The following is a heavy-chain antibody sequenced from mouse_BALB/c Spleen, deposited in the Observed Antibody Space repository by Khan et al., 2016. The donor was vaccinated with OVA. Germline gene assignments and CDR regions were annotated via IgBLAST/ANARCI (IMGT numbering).Heavy chain of an antibody. Sequence: QVQLQQPGAELARPGASVKMSCKASGYTFTSYTIHWIKKRPGQGLEWIGYINPSNGYTNYNQKFKDKATLTTDKSSTTAYLQLSSLTSDDSAVDNCVRDGAYHRNDGWFAYWGQGTLVTVSA. D-gene: IGHD2-14*01. CDR1: GYTFTSYT. J-gene: IGHJ3*01. CDR2: INPSNGYT. CDR3: VRDGAYHRNDGWFAY. V-gene: IGHV1-4*01.